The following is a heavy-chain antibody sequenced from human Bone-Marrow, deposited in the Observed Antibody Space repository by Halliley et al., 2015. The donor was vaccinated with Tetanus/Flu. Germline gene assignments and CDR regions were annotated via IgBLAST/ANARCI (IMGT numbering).Heavy chain of an antibody. CDR1: GGSINDDY. V-gene: IGHV4-59*12. CDR2: IYYRGST. CDR3: ARVDCSSTSCYYQMDV. J-gene: IGHJ6*02. D-gene: IGHD2-2*01. Sequence: GLVKPSETLSLTCTVSGGSINDDYWSWIRQPPGQGLEWVGYIYYRGSTRYNPSLKSRVTISVDTSNNEFSLKLSSVTVADTAVYYCARVDCSSTSCYYQMDVWGLGTKAIVSS.